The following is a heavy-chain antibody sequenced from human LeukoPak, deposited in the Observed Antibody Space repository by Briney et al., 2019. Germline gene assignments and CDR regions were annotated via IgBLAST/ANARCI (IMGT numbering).Heavy chain of an antibody. Sequence: QPGGSLRLSCAASGFTFSGSAMHWVRQASGKGLEWVGRIRSKANSYATAYAASVKGRFTISRDDSRNTAYLQMNSLKTEDTAVYYCTRPSRGYDDLDYWGQGTLVTVSS. V-gene: IGHV3-73*01. CDR2: IRSKANSYAT. CDR1: GFTFSGSA. J-gene: IGHJ4*02. CDR3: TRPSRGYDDLDY. D-gene: IGHD5-12*01.